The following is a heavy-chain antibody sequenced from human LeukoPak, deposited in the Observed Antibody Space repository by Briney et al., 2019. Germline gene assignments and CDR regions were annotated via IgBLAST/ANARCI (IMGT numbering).Heavy chain of an antibody. V-gene: IGHV3-74*01. D-gene: IGHD3-3*01. CDR1: GFTFSSYW. CDR2: INSDGSST. CDR3: ARDDADDFWSGYPDY. J-gene: IGHJ4*02. Sequence: GGSLRLSCAASGFTFSSYWMHWVRQAPGKGLVWVSRINSDGSSTSYADSVKGRFTISRDNAKNTLYLQMNSLRAGDTAVYYCARDDADDFWSGYPDYWGQGTLVTVSS.